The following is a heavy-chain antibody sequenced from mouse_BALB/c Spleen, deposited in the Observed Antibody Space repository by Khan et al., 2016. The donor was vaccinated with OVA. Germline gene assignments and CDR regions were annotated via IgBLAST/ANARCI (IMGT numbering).Heavy chain of an antibody. D-gene: IGHD1-1*01. V-gene: IGHV1-7*01. CDR2: INPSTDYT. CDR1: DYTFTNYW. Sequence: QVQLQQSGAELAKPGASVKMSCKASDYTFTNYWMHWVQQRPGQGLEWIGYINPSTDYTEYNQKFKDKATLTADNSSSTAYMQLSSLTSEDSAVYYCVNHASSSAWFTYWGQGTLVTVSA. CDR3: VNHASSSAWFTY. J-gene: IGHJ3*01.